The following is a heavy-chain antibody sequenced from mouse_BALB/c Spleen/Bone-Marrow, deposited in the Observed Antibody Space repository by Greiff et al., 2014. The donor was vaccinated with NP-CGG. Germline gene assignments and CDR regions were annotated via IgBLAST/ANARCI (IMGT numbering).Heavy chain of an antibody. CDR3: ARDGNWPFAY. CDR2: IDPGRGGN. V-gene: IGHV1-55*01. J-gene: IGHJ3*01. D-gene: IGHD4-1*01. Sequence: QVQLKESGAELVKPGASVRLSCKASGYYFPGYLVNWGELRPGTGLAWIGDIDPGRGGNHKNEKFKTKATLTGDTSSSTAYMQLTSLASEDSARYDCARDGNWPFAYWGQGTLVTVAA. CDR1: GYYFPGYL.